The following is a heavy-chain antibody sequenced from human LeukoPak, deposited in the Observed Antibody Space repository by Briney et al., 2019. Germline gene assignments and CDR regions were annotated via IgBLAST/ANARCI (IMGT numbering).Heavy chain of an antibody. J-gene: IGHJ4*02. CDR1: GGSISSSSYY. V-gene: IGHV4-39*01. D-gene: IGHD2-2*01. CDR3: ASILGYCSRTSWRYFDY. Sequence: SETLSLTCTVSGGSISSSSYYWGWIRQPPGKGLEWIGSIYYSGSTYYNPSLRSRVTISVDTSKNQFSLKLSSVTAADTAVYYCASILGYCSRTSWRYFDYGGQGTLVTVSS. CDR2: IYYSGST.